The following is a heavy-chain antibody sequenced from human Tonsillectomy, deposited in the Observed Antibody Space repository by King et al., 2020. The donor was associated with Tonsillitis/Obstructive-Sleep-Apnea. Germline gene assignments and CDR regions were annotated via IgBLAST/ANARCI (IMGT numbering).Heavy chain of an antibody. D-gene: IGHD3-22*01. V-gene: IGHV3-33*01. J-gene: IGHJ2*01. CDR2: IWDDGSDE. CDR1: GFTFSSYG. CDR3: ARAGDYYDSSAGRYYWYFDL. Sequence: VQLVESGGGVVQPGRSLRLSCAASGFTFSSYGMHWVRQAPGKGLEWVAVIWDDGSDEYYADSVKGRFSISRDNSKTTLYLQMNSLRAEDTAVYFCARAGDYYDSSAGRYYWYFDLWGRGTLVTVSS.